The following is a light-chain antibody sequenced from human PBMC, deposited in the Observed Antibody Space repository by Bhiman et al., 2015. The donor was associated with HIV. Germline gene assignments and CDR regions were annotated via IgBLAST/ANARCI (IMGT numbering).Light chain of an antibody. CDR1: SRDVGNSNY. CDR3: AAWDDSSLV. CDR2: DVT. Sequence: QSALTQPASVSGSPGQSITISCTGTSRDVGNSNYVSWYQQHPGKAPKLIIYDVTKRPSGVSDRFSGSKSGTSASLAISGLQSEDEADYYCAAWDDSSLVFGGGTKLTVL. J-gene: IGLJ3*02. V-gene: IGLV2-14*03.